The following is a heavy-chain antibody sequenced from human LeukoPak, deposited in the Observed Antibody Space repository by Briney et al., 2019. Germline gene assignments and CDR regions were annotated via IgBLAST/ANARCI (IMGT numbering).Heavy chain of an antibody. Sequence: PSQTLSLTCTVSGGSISSGGYYWSWIRQHPGKGLEWIGYIYYSGSTYYNPSLKSRVTISVDTSKNQFSLKLSSVTAADTAVYYCARERRGGYCGSTSCYAQVDWFDPWGQGTLVTVSS. J-gene: IGHJ5*02. CDR1: GGSISSGGYY. V-gene: IGHV4-31*03. CDR3: ARERRGGYCGSTSCYAQVDWFDP. CDR2: IYYSGST. D-gene: IGHD2-2*01.